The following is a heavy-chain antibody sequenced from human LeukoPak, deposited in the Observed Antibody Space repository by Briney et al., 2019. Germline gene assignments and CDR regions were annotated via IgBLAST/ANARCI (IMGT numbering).Heavy chain of an antibody. CDR2: ISAYNGNT. J-gene: IGHJ3*02. D-gene: IGHD5-12*01. V-gene: IGHV1-18*01. CDR1: GYTFTSYG. Sequence: ASVKVSCKASGYTFTSYGISWVRQAPGQGPEWMGWISAYNGNTNYAQKFQGRVTMTTDTSTSTAYMELRSLRSDDTAVYYCARVSVATITFGYAFDIWGQGTMVTVSS. CDR3: ARVSVATITFGYAFDI.